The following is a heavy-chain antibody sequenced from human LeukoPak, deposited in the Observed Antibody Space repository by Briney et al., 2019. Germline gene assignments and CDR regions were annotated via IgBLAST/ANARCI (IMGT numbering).Heavy chain of an antibody. CDR2: ISYSGGST. CDR3: AKNGYYYDGSGYYHDY. D-gene: IGHD3-22*01. J-gene: IGHJ4*02. V-gene: IGHV3-23*01. CDR1: GFTFSTYG. Sequence: GGTLRLSCAASGFTFSTYGMSWVRQAPGKGLEWVSAISYSGGSTYYADSVKGRFTISRDNSKKTLHLQMDSLRAEDTALYYCAKNGYYYDGSGYYHDYWGQGTLVTVSS.